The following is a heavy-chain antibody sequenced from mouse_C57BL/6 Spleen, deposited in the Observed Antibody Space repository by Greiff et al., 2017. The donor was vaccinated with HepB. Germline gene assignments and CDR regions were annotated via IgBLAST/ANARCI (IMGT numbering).Heavy chain of an antibody. V-gene: IGHV3-6*01. CDR2: ISYDGSN. Sequence: EVQLVESGPGLVKPSQSLSLTCSVTGYSITSGYYWNWIRQFPGNKLEWMGYISYDGSNNYNPSLKNRISITRDTSKNQFFLKLNSVTAEDTATYYCARVGSGYAAYWGQGTLVTVSA. D-gene: IGHD3-2*02. J-gene: IGHJ3*01. CDR1: GYSITSGYY. CDR3: ARVGSGYAAY.